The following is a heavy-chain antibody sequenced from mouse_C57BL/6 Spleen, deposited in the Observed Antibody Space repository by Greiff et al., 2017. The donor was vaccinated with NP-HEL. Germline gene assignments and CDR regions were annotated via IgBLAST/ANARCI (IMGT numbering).Heavy chain of an antibody. CDR3: ARGEYYGRGYFDV. D-gene: IGHD1-1*01. CDR2: IYPGSGSP. J-gene: IGHJ1*03. CDR1: GYTFTSYW. Sequence: QVQLQQSGAELVKPGASVKMSCKASGYTFTSYWITWVKQRPGQGLEWIGDIYPGSGSPNYNEKFKSKATLTVDTSSSTAYMQLSSLTSEDSAVYYCARGEYYGRGYFDVWGTGTTVTVSS. V-gene: IGHV1-55*01.